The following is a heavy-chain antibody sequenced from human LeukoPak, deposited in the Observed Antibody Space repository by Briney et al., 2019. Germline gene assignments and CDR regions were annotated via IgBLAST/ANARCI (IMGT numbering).Heavy chain of an antibody. J-gene: IGHJ3*02. CDR3: AKGVEMATIDDAFDI. CDR2: ISWNSGSI. Sequence: GGSLRLSCAASGFTFDDYAMHWVRQAPGKGLEWVSGISWNSGSIGYADSVKGRFTISRDNAKNSLYLQMNSLRAEDTALYYCAKGVEMATIDDAFDIWGQGTMVTASS. D-gene: IGHD5-24*01. CDR1: GFTFDDYA. V-gene: IGHV3-9*01.